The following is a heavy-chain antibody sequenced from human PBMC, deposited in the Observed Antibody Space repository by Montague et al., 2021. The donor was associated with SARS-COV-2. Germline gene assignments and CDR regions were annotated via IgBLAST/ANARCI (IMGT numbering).Heavy chain of an antibody. V-gene: IGHV6-1*01. D-gene: IGHD6-13*01. CDR3: ARGSSIAAAGDAFDI. CDR1: GDSVSSNSAA. CDR2: TYYRSKWYN. Sequence: CAISGDSVSSNSAAWNWIRQSPSRGLEWLGRTYYRSKWYNDYAVSVNSRITINPDTSKNQFSLQLNSVTPEDTAVYYRARGSSIAAAGDAFDIWGQGTMVTVSS. J-gene: IGHJ3*02.